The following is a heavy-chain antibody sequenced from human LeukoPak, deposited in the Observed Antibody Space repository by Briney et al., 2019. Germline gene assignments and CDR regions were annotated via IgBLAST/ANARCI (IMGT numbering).Heavy chain of an antibody. D-gene: IGHD6-13*01. J-gene: IGHJ4*02. CDR2: IYTSGST. V-gene: IGHV4-4*07. Sequence: SETLSLTCTVSGGSISSYYWSWIRQPAGKGLEWIGRIYTSGSTNYNPSLKSRVTMSVDTSKNQFSLKLSSVTAADTAVYYCARGLAAAGAYYFDYWGQGTLVTVSS. CDR1: GGSISSYY. CDR3: ARGLAAAGAYYFDY.